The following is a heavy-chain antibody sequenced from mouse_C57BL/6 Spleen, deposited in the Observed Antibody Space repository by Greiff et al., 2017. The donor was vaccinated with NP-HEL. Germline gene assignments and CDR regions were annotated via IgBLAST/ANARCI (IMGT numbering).Heavy chain of an antibody. CDR2: IFPGSGST. D-gene: IGHD2-5*01. Sequence: VQLQQSGPELVKPGASVKISCKASGYTFTDYYINWVKQRPGQGLEWIGWIFPGSGSTYYNEKFKGKATLTVDKSSSTAYMLLSSLTSEDSAVYFCASYSNYLGTYYAMDYWGQGTSVTVSS. V-gene: IGHV1-75*01. J-gene: IGHJ4*01. CDR3: ASYSNYLGTYYAMDY. CDR1: GYTFTDYY.